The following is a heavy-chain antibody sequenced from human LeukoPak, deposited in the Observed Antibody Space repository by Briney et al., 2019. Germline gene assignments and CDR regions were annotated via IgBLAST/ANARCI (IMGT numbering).Heavy chain of an antibody. Sequence: SETLSLTCTVSGGSISSSSYYWGWTRQPPGKGREWIGSICYSASTYYNPYLKSRVTISVDTSKNQFSLKLSSVNAADTAVYYCARRTPPGYSYGYSDYWGQGTLVTVSS. CDR2: ICYSAST. CDR1: GGSISSSSYY. V-gene: IGHV4-39*01. CDR3: ARRTPPGYSYGYSDY. J-gene: IGHJ4*02. D-gene: IGHD5-18*01.